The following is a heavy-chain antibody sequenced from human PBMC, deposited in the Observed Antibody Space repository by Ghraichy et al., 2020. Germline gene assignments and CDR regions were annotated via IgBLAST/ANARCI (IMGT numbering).Heavy chain of an antibody. V-gene: IGHV3-48*02. CDR1: GFTFSSYN. J-gene: IGHJ3*02. D-gene: IGHD2-15*01. Sequence: GGSLRLSCTASGFTFSSYNMNWVRQAPGKGLEWVSYISSSGSTIYYADSVKGRFTISRDTAKNSLYLQMNSLRDEDSAVYFCARDSYCTGGTCYSWSHTFDMWGQGTMVTV. CDR3: ARDSYCTGGTCYSWSHTFDM. CDR2: ISSSGSTI.